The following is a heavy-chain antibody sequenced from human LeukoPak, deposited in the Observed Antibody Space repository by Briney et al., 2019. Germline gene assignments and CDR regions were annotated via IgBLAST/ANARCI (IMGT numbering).Heavy chain of an antibody. CDR2: IYSGGST. D-gene: IGHD1-26*01. Sequence: GGSLRLSCAASGFTVSSNYMSWVRQAPGKGLEWVSVIYSGGSTYYADSVKGRFTISRDNSKNTLYLQMNSLRAEDTAVYYCARVPTTGGVYFDYWGQGTLVTVSS. CDR1: GFTVSSNY. V-gene: IGHV3-53*01. CDR3: ARVPTTGGVYFDY. J-gene: IGHJ4*02.